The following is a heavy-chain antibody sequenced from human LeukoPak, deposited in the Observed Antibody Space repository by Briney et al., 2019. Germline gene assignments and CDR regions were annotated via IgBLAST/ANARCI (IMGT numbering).Heavy chain of an antibody. D-gene: IGHD1-20*01. CDR3: AKKTSGTITCFDS. Sequence: PGGSLRLSCAASGFTFSSYSMSWVRQAPGKGLEWVSAITASGNSPYYADSVKGRFTISRDNSKNMLFLQMSSLRADDTAVYYCAKKTSGTITCFDSWGQGTLVTVSS. CDR2: ITASGNSP. J-gene: IGHJ4*02. CDR1: GFTFSSYS. V-gene: IGHV3-23*01.